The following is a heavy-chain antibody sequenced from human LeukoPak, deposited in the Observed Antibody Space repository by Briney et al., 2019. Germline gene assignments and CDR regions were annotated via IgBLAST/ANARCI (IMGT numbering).Heavy chain of an antibody. CDR2: ISAFSGNT. D-gene: IGHD5-24*01. CDR3: ARDRDGYNGGDY. V-gene: IGHV1-18*01. CDR1: GYTFTSYG. J-gene: IGHJ4*02. Sequence: ASVKVSCKASGYTFTSYGISWVRQAPGQGLEWMGWISAFSGNTNDAQKFQGRVTMTTDTSTSTAYMELRSLRSDDTAVYYCARDRDGYNGGDYWGQGTMVIVSS.